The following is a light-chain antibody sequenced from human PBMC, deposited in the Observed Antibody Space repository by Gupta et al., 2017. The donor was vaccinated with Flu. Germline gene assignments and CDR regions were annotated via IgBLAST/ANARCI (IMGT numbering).Light chain of an antibody. Sequence: TLSLSPGERATLTCRASQSVSSNYLAWYQQKPGQAPRLLIYAASSRATGIPDRFSGSGSGTDFTLTINRLEPEDFAVYYCQVYGSSPLYTFGQGTKLEI. CDR2: AAS. V-gene: IGKV3-20*01. J-gene: IGKJ2*01. CDR1: QSVSSNY. CDR3: QVYGSSPLYT.